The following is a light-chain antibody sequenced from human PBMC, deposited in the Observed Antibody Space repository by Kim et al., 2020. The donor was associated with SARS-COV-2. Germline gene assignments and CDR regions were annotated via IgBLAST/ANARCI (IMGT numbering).Light chain of an antibody. CDR2: GRN. CDR3: NSRDSSGTSWV. J-gene: IGLJ3*02. V-gene: IGLV3-19*01. CDR1: SLRNYY. Sequence: SSELTQDPTVSVALGQTVRITCQGDSLRNYYASWYQQKPGQAPVLVIYGRNNRPSGVPDRLSGSDSGNTATLTITEAQAEDEADYYCNSRDSSGTSWVFG.